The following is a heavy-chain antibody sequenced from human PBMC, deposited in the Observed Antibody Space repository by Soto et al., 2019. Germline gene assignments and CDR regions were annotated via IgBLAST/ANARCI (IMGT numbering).Heavy chain of an antibody. CDR3: AIDPEYGSGSLDV. CDR2: VNVGNVKT. Sequence: QVQLVQSGAEVKKPGASVKVSCKASGYRFTSYGVHWVRQAPGQSLEWMGWVNVGNVKTKYSEKFEGRVTIIRDTSASTVYMEMNSVRSEDTAIYYCAIDPEYGSGSLDVCGQGTMVTVSS. J-gene: IGHJ3*01. CDR1: GYRFTSYG. V-gene: IGHV1-3*01. D-gene: IGHD3-10*01.